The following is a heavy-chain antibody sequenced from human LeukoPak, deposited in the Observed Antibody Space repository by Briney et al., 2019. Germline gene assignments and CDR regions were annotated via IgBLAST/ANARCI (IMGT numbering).Heavy chain of an antibody. CDR3: ARDQWLAYYYHGMDV. V-gene: IGHV3-48*03. J-gene: IGHJ6*02. Sequence: PGGSLRLSSAASGFTLSRYAMNWVRQAPGKGLEWVSYITNNGTTIYYADSVKGRFTISRDNAENSLYLQMNSLRAEDTAIYYCARDQWLAYYYHGMDVWGQGTTVTVSS. CDR2: ITNNGTTI. D-gene: IGHD6-19*01. CDR1: GFTLSRYA.